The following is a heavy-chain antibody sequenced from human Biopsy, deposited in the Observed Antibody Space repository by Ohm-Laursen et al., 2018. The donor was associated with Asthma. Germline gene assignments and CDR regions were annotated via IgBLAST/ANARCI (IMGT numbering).Heavy chain of an antibody. Sequence: ASVKVSCNASAYPITSNAMHWVRQAPGQRLEWMGWINPGNGNTKYSQKFQGRVTITRDTSASTAYMELSSLRSEDTAVYYCMRDGARIAIFGVGDYFDYWGQGTLVTVSS. CDR1: AYPITSNA. CDR3: MRDGARIAIFGVGDYFDY. V-gene: IGHV1-3*01. J-gene: IGHJ4*02. D-gene: IGHD3-3*01. CDR2: INPGNGNT.